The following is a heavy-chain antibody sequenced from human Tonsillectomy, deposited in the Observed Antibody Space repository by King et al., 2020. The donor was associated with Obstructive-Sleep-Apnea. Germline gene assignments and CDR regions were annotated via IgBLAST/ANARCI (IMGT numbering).Heavy chain of an antibody. CDR1: GFTFNSYA. D-gene: IGHD2-2*01. CDR2: ISLDGSNK. V-gene: IGHV3-30*04. CDR3: ARDSMRDYPPPSCYLCSYYYAMDV. Sequence: VQLVESGGGVVQPGRSLRLSCAASGFTFNSYAIHWVRQAPGKGLEWVAVISLDGSNKYYADSVKGRCTISRDNSKNTLHLQMNSLRAEDTAIYYCARDSMRDYPPPSCYLCSYYYAMDVWGQGTTVTVSS. J-gene: IGHJ6*02.